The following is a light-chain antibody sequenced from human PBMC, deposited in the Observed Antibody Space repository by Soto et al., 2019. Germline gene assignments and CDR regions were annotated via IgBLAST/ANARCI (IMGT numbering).Light chain of an antibody. CDR3: SSYAGSSLPVA. V-gene: IGLV2-8*01. Sequence: QSVLTQPPSASGSPGQSVTISRTGASSDVGGYNFVSWYQHHPGKAPRLMIYDVTQRPSGVPDRFSGSKSGNTASLTVSGLQVDDEAYYYCSSYAGSSLPVAFGGGTKLTVL. CDR1: SSDVGGYNF. CDR2: DVT. J-gene: IGLJ2*01.